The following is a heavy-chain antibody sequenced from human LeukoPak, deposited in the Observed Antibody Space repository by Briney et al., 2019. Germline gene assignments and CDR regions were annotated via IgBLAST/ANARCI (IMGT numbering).Heavy chain of an antibody. V-gene: IGHV1-24*01. CDR2: FDPEDCET. CDR3: ATDLAGELERPWFDP. Sequence: ASVKVSCKVSGYTLTELSMHWVRQAPGKGLEWMGGFDPEDCETIYAQKFQGRVTMTEDTSTDTAYMELSSLRSEDTAVYYCATDLAGELERPWFDPWGQGTLVTVSS. J-gene: IGHJ5*02. CDR1: GYTLTELS. D-gene: IGHD1-1*01.